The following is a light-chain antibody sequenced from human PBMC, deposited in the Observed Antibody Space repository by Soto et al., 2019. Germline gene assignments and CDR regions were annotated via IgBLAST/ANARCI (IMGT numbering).Light chain of an antibody. CDR3: QQYNSHST. CDR2: KAS. CDR1: QSISSW. J-gene: IGKJ1*01. V-gene: IGKV1-5*03. Sequence: DIPMTQSPSTLSASVGDRVTITCRASQSISSWLAWYQQKPGRAPKLLIYKASTLESGVPSRFSGSGSGTEFTLTISSLQPDDFATYYCQQYNSHSTVGQGTKVEIK.